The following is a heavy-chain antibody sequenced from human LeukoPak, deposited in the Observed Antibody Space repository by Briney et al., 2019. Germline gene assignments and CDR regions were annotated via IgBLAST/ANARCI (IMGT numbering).Heavy chain of an antibody. J-gene: IGHJ4*02. CDR3: AVDGSGGSCYDY. CDR1: GGSISSRSYY. V-gene: IGHV4-39*07. Sequence: SETLSLTRTVSGGSISSRSYYWGWIRQPPGKGLEWIGSIYYSGSTYYNPSLKSRVTISVDTSKNQFSLKLSSVTAADTAVYYCAVDGSGGSCYDYWGQGTLVTVSS. CDR2: IYYSGST. D-gene: IGHD2-15*01.